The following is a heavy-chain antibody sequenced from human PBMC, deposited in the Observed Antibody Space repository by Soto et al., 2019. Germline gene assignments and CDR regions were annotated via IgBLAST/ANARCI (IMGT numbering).Heavy chain of an antibody. CDR1: GYTFTSYA. Sequence: QVQLVQSGAEVKKPGASVKVSCKASGYTFTSYAMHWVRQAPGQRLEWMGWINAGNGNTKYSQNFQGRVTITRDTSASTAYMELSSLRSEDTAVYYCARGESLYWYFDLWGRGTLVTVSS. J-gene: IGHJ2*01. V-gene: IGHV1-3*01. CDR2: INAGNGNT. CDR3: ARGESLYWYFDL.